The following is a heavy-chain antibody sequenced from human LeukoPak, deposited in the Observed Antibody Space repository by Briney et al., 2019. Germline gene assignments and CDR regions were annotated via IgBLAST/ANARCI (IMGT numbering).Heavy chain of an antibody. V-gene: IGHV4-4*02. Sequence: TSETLSLTCAVSGGSISTDNWWHWIRQSPGKGLEWIAEIYHNGDVHYNPSLKSRVTMSVDTSKNQFSLKVNSVTAADTATYFCAREVAAGSYRGFDYWGQGTLVTVSS. CDR3: AREVAAGSYRGFDY. D-gene: IGHD6-19*01. J-gene: IGHJ4*01. CDR1: GGSISTDNW. CDR2: IYHNGDV.